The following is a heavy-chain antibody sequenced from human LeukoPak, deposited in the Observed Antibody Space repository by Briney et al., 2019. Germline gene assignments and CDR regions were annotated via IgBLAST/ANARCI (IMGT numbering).Heavy chain of an antibody. CDR1: GFTFSSYA. CDR3: AKSRYSSGWYYFDY. V-gene: IGHV3-23*01. D-gene: IGHD6-19*01. Sequence: PGGSLRLSCAGAGFTFSSYAVSWVRQAPGKGLEWVSAISGSGGSTYYADSVKGRFTISRDNSKNTLYLQMNSLRAEDTAVYYCAKSRYSSGWYYFDYWGQGTLVTVSS. J-gene: IGHJ4*02. CDR2: ISGSGGST.